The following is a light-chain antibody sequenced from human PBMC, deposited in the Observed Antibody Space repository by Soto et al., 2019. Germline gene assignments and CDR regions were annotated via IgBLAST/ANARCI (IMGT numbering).Light chain of an antibody. CDR2: GAS. CDR1: QSVISKY. CDR3: QQYGGSPNT. Sequence: EIVLTQSPGTLSLSPGERATLSCRASQSVISKYLAWYQQKPGQAPRLLIYGASRRATGIPDRFSGSGSGTDFTLTISRLEPEDFAVYYCQQYGGSPNTFGQGTRLEI. V-gene: IGKV3-20*01. J-gene: IGKJ5*01.